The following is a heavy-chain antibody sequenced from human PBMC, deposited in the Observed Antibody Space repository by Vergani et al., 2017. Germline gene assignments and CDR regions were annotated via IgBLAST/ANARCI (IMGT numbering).Heavy chain of an antibody. CDR2: FDPEDGET. D-gene: IGHD4-17*01. V-gene: IGHV1-24*01. CDR1: GYTLTELS. CDR3: ATGGHPGAVTTDEAGDYYYYMDV. J-gene: IGHJ6*03. Sequence: QVQLVQSGAEVKKPGASVKVSCKVSGYTLTELSMHWVLQAPGKGLEWMGGFDPEDGETIYAQKFQGRVTMTEDTSTDTAYMELSSLRSEDTAVYYCATGGHPGAVTTDEAGDYYYYMDVWGKGTTVTVSS.